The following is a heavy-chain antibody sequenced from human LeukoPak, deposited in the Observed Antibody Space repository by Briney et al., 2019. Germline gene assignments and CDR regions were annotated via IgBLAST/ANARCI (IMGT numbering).Heavy chain of an antibody. D-gene: IGHD6-19*01. J-gene: IGHJ3*02. CDR1: GFTFSSYA. Sequence: GGSLRLSCAASGFTFSSYAMSWVRQAPGKGLEWVSAISGSGGSTYYADSVKGRFTISRDNSKNTLYLQMNSLRAEDTAVYYCAKDHIAVAGILGGLDIWGQGIMVTVSS. CDR2: ISGSGGST. V-gene: IGHV3-23*01. CDR3: AKDHIAVAGILGGLDI.